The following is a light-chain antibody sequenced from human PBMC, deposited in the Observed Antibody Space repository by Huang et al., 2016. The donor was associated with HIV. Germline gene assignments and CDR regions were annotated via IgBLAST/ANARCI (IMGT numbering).Light chain of an antibody. J-gene: IGKJ3*01. CDR2: WAS. V-gene: IGKV4-1*01. CDR3: QQYYRPPFT. Sequence: DIVMTQSPDSLAVSLGERATINCKSSQSVLYSSNNKNYLAWYQQKPGQPPKLLIYWASTRESGVPDRFSGGGSGTDFTLTISSLQAEDVAVYYCQQYYRPPFTFGPGTRVDIK. CDR1: QSVLYSSNNKNY.